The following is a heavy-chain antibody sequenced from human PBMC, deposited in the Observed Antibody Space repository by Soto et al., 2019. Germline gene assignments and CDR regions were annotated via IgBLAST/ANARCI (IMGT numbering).Heavy chain of an antibody. Sequence: GGSLRLSCAASGFTFSNFAMNWVRQAPGKGLEWVSYISGSGGSTYYADSVKGRFTISRDNSKNTLYLQMNSLRAEDTAVYYCATPGRGYYDSSGYPFDYWGQGTLVTVSS. CDR2: ISGSGGST. D-gene: IGHD3-22*01. J-gene: IGHJ4*02. CDR1: GFTFSNFA. CDR3: ATPGRGYYDSSGYPFDY. V-gene: IGHV3-23*01.